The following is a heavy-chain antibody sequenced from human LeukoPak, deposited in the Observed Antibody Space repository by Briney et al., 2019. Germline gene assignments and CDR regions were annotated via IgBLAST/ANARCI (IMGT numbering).Heavy chain of an antibody. CDR3: AREAITATGPFDY. V-gene: IGHV3-66*02. J-gene: IGHJ4*02. CDR2: IYSGGST. D-gene: IGHD6-25*01. CDR1: GFTVSSNY. Sequence: GGSLRLSCVASGFTVSSNYMSWVRQAPGKGLEWVSVIYSGGSTYYADSVKGRFTISRDNSKNTLYLQMNSLRAEDTAVYYCAREAITATGPFDYWGQGTLVTVSS.